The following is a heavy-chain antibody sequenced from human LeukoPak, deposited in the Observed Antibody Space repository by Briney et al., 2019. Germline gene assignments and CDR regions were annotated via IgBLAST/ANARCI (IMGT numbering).Heavy chain of an antibody. Sequence: PGGSLRLSCAASGFTFSNYWMTWVRPAPGKGLEWVANIKEDGSAKYFVDSVKGRFTISRDNAKNSVYLQMNSLRPEDTAVYYCARGGVYFDYWGQGTLVTVSS. D-gene: IGHD2-8*01. J-gene: IGHJ4*02. CDR1: GFTFSNYW. CDR2: IKEDGSAK. CDR3: ARGGVYFDY. V-gene: IGHV3-7*01.